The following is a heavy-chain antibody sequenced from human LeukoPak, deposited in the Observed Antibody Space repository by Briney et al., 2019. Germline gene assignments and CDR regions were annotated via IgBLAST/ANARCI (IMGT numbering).Heavy chain of an antibody. CDR2: IYHSGST. J-gene: IGHJ4*02. D-gene: IGHD3-16*01. CDR1: GGSISSYY. CDR3: ARGGKDYPFDY. V-gene: IGHV4-59*12. Sequence: SETLSLTCTVSGGSISSYYWSWIRQPPGKGLEWIGYIYHSGSTYYNPSLKSRVTISVDRSKNQFSLKLSSVTAADTAVYYCARGGKDYPFDYWGQGTLVTVSS.